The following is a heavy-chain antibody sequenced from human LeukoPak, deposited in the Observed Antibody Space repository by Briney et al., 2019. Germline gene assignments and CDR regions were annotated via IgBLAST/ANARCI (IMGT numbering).Heavy chain of an antibody. J-gene: IGHJ4*02. CDR3: AKTVLKLGTMGDYFDY. CDR1: GFTISDHY. D-gene: IGHD7-27*01. V-gene: IGHV3-23*01. Sequence: GGSLRLSCVASGFTISDHYMDWVRQAPGKGLEWVSAISGSGGSTYYADSVKGRFTISRDNSKNTLYLQMNSLRAEDTAVYYCAKTVLKLGTMGDYFDYWGQGTLVTVSS. CDR2: ISGSGGST.